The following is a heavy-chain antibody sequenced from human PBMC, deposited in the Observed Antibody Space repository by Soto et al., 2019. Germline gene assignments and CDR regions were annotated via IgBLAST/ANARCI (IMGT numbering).Heavy chain of an antibody. J-gene: IGHJ5*02. D-gene: IGHD4-17*01. CDR2: MNPSSGNT. V-gene: IGHV1-8*01. Sequence: QVQLVQSGAEVKKPGASVKVSCKASGYTFSSYDINWVRQATGLGLEWSGWMNPSSGNTGFAKKFQGRISMTRNTSINTAYMELNSLRSEDTAVYYCARGMGPDYGDPYNWFDPWGQGTLVTVSS. CDR3: ARGMGPDYGDPYNWFDP. CDR1: GYTFSSYD.